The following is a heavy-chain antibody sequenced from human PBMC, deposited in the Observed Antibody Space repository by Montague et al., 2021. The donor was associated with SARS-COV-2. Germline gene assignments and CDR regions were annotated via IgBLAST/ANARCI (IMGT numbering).Heavy chain of an antibody. CDR2: IYYSGST. V-gene: IGHV4-59*01. J-gene: IGHJ6*03. CDR3: ARALVPEEWLFGGDYYYYMDV. CDR1: GGSISSYY. Sequence: SETLSLTCTVSGGSISSYYWSWIRQPPGKGLEWIGYIYYSGSTNYNPSLKSRVTIPVDTSKNQFSLKLSSVTAADTAVYYCARALVPEEWLFGGDYYYYMDVWGKGTTVTVSS. D-gene: IGHD3-3*01.